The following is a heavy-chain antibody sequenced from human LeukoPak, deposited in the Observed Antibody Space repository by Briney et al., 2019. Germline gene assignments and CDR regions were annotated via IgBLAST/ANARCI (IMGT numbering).Heavy chain of an antibody. CDR2: IYYSGST. CDR3: ARNGYYYSYAFDI. Sequence: PSETLSLTCTVSGGSISSSSYYWGWIRQPPGKGLEWIGSIYYSGSTYYNPSLKSRVTISVDTSKNQFSLKLSSVTAADTAVYYCARNGYYYSYAFDIWGQGTMVTVSS. J-gene: IGHJ3*02. D-gene: IGHD3-22*01. V-gene: IGHV4-39*01. CDR1: GGSISSSSYY.